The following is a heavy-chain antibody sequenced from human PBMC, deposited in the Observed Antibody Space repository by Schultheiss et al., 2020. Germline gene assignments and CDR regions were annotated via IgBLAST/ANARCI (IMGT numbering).Heavy chain of an antibody. Sequence: SQTLSLTCTVSGGSISSGGYYWSCIRQPPGQGLEWLGDINHSGSTNYNPSLKSRVTISVDTSKNQFSLRLSSVTAADTAVFYCARARDDFWSGFYYYYYMDVWGKGTTVTVSS. CDR3: ARARDDFWSGFYYYYYMDV. D-gene: IGHD3-3*01. J-gene: IGHJ6*03. CDR1: GGSISSGGYY. V-gene: IGHV4-30-4*08. CDR2: INHSGST.